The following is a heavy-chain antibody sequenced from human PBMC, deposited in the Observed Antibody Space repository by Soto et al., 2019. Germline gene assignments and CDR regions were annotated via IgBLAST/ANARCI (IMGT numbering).Heavy chain of an antibody. J-gene: IGHJ2*01. CDR3: ALNYCSGGSCYRYWYFAR. Sequence: QVQLQQWGAGLLKPSETLSLTCAVYGGSFSGYYWSWIRQPPGKGLEWIGEINHNGISNYNPSLQTRVTISVGTSKHQFSLKLSSVTAADTAVYYCALNYCSGGSCYRYWYFARWGRGTLVTVSS. V-gene: IGHV4-34*01. D-gene: IGHD2-15*01. CDR1: GGSFSGYY. CDR2: INHNGIS.